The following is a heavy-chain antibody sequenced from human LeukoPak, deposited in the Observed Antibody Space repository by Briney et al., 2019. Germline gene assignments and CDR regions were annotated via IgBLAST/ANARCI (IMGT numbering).Heavy chain of an antibody. J-gene: IGHJ4*02. CDR3: ARDYYDSSGYSPDFDY. V-gene: IGHV3-30*03. CDR2: ISYDGSNK. CDR1: GFTFSSYG. D-gene: IGHD3-22*01. Sequence: PGGSLRLSCAASGFTFSSYGMHWVRQAPGKGLEWVAVISYDGSNKYYADSVKGRFTISRDNSKNTLYLQMNSLRAEDTAVYYCARDYYDSSGYSPDFDYWGQGTLVTVSS.